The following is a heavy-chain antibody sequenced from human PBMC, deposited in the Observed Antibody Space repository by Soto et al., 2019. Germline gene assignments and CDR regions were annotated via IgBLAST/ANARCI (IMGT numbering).Heavy chain of an antibody. J-gene: IGHJ6*04. CDR1: GCTYSSYW. CDR2: IKQDGSEE. Sequence: EVQLVESGGGLVQPGGSLRLSCVASGCTYSSYWMSWFRQAPGKGLEWVANIKQDGSEENYVDSVKGRFTISRDNAKNALYLQMNSLRVEDTAVYYCAREIAARLWGKGTTVTVSS. CDR3: AREIAARL. V-gene: IGHV3-7*01. D-gene: IGHD6-6*01.